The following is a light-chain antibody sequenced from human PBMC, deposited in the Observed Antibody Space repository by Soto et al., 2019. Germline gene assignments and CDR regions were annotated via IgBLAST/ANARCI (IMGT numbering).Light chain of an antibody. V-gene: IGKV3-15*01. CDR1: RNIGSS. CDR2: AAS. CDR3: QQDLSWPWT. Sequence: EIAMTQSPATLSASPGDTVTLTCRASRNIGSSLKWYQQKPGQAPGILIYAASTLATGVRPRFSGSGSGTDFTLTISSLQSDDFAVYYCQQDLSWPWTFGHGTKVDIK. J-gene: IGKJ1*01.